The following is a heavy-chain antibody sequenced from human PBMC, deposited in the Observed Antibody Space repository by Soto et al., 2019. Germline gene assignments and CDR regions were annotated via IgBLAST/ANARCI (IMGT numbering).Heavy chain of an antibody. D-gene: IGHD1-26*01. V-gene: IGHV3-7*01. Sequence: EVQLVESGGGLVQPGGSLRLSCAASGFTFSSYWMSWVRQAPGKGLKWVASIKEDGSEKYYVDSVKGRFTISKDNAKNPLSPKMNSLRGEDTGVYFRTREDPGIGVGCKRYWGQGTLVTVSS. CDR1: GFTFSSYW. CDR3: TREDPGIGVGCKRY. J-gene: IGHJ4*02. CDR2: IKEDGSEK.